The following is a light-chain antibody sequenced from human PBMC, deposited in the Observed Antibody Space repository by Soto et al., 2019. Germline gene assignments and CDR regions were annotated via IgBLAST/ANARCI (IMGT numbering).Light chain of an antibody. CDR1: SSNIGAGYD. CDR2: GNS. Sequence: QSVLTQPPSVSGAPGQRVTISCTGSSSNIGAGYDVHWYQQLPGTAPKLLIYGNSNRPSGVPDRFSGSKSGTSASLAITGLQAEDEADYYCCSFAGGYTLDIVFGGGTKLTVL. CDR3: CSFAGGYTLDIV. V-gene: IGLV1-40*01. J-gene: IGLJ2*01.